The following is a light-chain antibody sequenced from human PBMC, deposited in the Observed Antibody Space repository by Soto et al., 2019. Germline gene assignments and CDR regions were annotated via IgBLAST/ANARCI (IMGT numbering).Light chain of an antibody. CDR2: DAS. V-gene: IGKV3-11*01. J-gene: IGKJ3*01. CDR1: QSVSSY. CDR3: QQRSNGPPGFS. Sequence: EIVLTQSPATLSLSPGERATLSCRASQSVSSYSACYQQKPGQAPRLLIYDASNSATGIPARFSGSESGTDFTVTSSGLEPEELGGYYCQQRSNGPPGFSFGPGTKVDIK.